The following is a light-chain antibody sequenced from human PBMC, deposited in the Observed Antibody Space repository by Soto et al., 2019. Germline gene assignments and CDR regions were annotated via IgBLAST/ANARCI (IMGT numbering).Light chain of an antibody. CDR3: SSYTSSSRYV. Sequence: QSALTQPASVSGSPGQSITISCTGTSSDVGGYNYVSWYQHHPGKAPKLMIYDVSNRPSGVSTRFSGSKSGNTASLTISGLQAEDEADYYCSSYTSSSRYVFGTGTKLTVL. CDR2: DVS. CDR1: SSDVGGYNY. J-gene: IGLJ1*01. V-gene: IGLV2-14*03.